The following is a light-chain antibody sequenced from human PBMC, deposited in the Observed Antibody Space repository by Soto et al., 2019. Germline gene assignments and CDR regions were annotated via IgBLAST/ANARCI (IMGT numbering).Light chain of an antibody. CDR3: QQYGSSPLT. CDR1: QSVSSSY. V-gene: IGKV3-20*01. CDR2: GAS. J-gene: IGKJ4*01. Sequence: EIVVTQSPGTLSLSPGERATLDCRASQSVSSSYLAWYQQNPGQAPRLLIYGASSRATGIPDRFSGSGSGTEFTLSISRLEPEDCAVYYCQQYGSSPLTFGGGTKVEIK.